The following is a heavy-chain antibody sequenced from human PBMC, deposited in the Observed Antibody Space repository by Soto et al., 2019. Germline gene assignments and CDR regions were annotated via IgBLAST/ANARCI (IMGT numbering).Heavy chain of an antibody. Sequence: QVQLVQSGAEVKKPGSSVKVSCKAFGGTFSSFTISWVRQAPGQGLEWMGRIIPILGMTNYAQKFQGRVTITADKSTRPAYMELSSLISEDTAIYYCAARLVGSGSYSVAYWGQGTLVTVSS. V-gene: IGHV1-69*02. J-gene: IGHJ4*02. CDR2: IIPILGMT. CDR1: GGTFSSFT. CDR3: AARLVGSGSYSVAY. D-gene: IGHD3-10*01.